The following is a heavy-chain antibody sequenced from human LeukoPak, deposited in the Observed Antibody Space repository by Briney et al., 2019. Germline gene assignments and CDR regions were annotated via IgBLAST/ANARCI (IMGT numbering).Heavy chain of an antibody. J-gene: IGHJ3*02. CDR1: GGSISSGGYS. CDR3: ASRQLTPNCSGGSCYSGAAFDI. CDR2: IYHSGST. V-gene: IGHV4-30-2*01. Sequence: PSETLSLTCAVSGGSISSGGYSWSWIRQPPGKGLEWIGYIYHSGSTYYNPSLKSRVTISVDRSKNQFSLKLSSVTAADTAVYYCASRQLTPNCSGGSCYSGAAFDIWGQGTMVTVSS. D-gene: IGHD2-15*01.